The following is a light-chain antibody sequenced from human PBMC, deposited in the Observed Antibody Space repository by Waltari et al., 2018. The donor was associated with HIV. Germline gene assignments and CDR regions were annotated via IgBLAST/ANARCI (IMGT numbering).Light chain of an antibody. V-gene: IGLV1-51*01. J-gene: IGLJ3*02. CDR2: DNN. CDR1: RSHNGNNF. CDR3: GTWDSSLSAGL. Sequence: QSVLTQPPPASAAPAQKVTIPCAGSRSHNGNNFLTTYHHHPGTAPKLLIYDNNKRPSGIPDRFSGSKSGTSATLGITGLQTGDEADYYCGTWDSSLSAGLFGGGTKLTVL.